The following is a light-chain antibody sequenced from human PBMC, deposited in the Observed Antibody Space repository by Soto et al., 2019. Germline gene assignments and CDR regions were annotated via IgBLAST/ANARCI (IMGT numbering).Light chain of an antibody. Sequence: QSALTQPASVSGSPGQSITISCSGTSSDIGGYTSVSWFQQHPGKAPKLIIHEVRRRPSGISHRFSGSKSDNTASLTISGLQAEDEADYYCCSYTSSSTWVFGGGTKLTVL. V-gene: IGLV2-14*01. CDR3: CSYTSSSTWV. CDR1: SSDIGGYTS. CDR2: EVR. J-gene: IGLJ3*02.